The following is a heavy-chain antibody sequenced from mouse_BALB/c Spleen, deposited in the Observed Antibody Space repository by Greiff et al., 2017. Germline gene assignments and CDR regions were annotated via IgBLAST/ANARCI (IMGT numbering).Heavy chain of an antibody. V-gene: IGHV1-54*01. J-gene: IGHJ4*01. CDR3: ARFFTTATYYYAMDY. Sequence: QVQLQQSGAELVRPGTSVKVSCKASGYAFTNYLIEWVKQRPGQGLEWIGVINPGSGGTNYNEKFKGKATLTADKSSSTAYMQLSSLTSDDSAVYFCARFFTTATYYYAMDYWGQGTSVTVSS. D-gene: IGHD1-2*01. CDR1: GYAFTNYL. CDR2: INPGSGGT.